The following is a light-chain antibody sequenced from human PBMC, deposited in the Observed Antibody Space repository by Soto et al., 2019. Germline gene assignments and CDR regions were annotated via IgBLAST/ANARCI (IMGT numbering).Light chain of an antibody. Sequence: QSALTQPPSVSGAPGQRVTISCTGSSSNIGAGYDVHWYQQLPGTAPKLLIYGNSNRPSGVPDRFSGSKSGTSASLAITGLQAEDEADYYCQSYDSSLSFYVFGTGTKLTVL. CDR2: GNS. V-gene: IGLV1-40*01. CDR1: SSNIGAGYD. J-gene: IGLJ1*01. CDR3: QSYDSSLSFYV.